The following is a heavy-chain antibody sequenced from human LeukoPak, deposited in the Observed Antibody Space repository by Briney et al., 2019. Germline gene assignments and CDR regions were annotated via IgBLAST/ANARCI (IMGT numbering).Heavy chain of an antibody. J-gene: IGHJ4*02. D-gene: IGHD5-12*01. CDR1: GFIFSSYA. Sequence: PGGSLRLSCAASGFIFSSYAMSWVRQAPGKGLEWVSTISGSGGSTYYADSVKGRFTISRDNSKSTLYLQMKTLRAEDTAIYYCARRGWLINFDYWGQGTLVTVSS. CDR3: ARRGWLINFDY. V-gene: IGHV3-23*01. CDR2: ISGSGGST.